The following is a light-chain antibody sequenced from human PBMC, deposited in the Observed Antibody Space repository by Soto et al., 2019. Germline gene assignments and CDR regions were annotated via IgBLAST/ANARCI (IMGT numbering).Light chain of an antibody. V-gene: IGKV3-20*01. J-gene: IGKJ4*02. CDR2: ATS. CDR1: QSVRNNY. Sequence: EIVLTQSPGTLSLSPGERATLSCRASQSVRNNYLAWYQQQPGQAPRLLVFATSNRATGIPDRFSGSGSGTDFTLTISSLQAEDVAVYYCQQYYSTPLTFGGGTKVDI. CDR3: QQYYSTPLT.